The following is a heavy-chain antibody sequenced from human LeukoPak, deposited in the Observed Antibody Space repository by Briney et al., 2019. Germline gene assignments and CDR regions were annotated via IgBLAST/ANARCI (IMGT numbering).Heavy chain of an antibody. J-gene: IGHJ3*02. CDR2: IRSKAYGGTT. CDR1: GFTFGDYA. Sequence: GGSLRLSCTASGFTFGDYAMSWFRQAPGKGLEWVGFIRSKAYGGTTEYAASVKGRFTISRDDSKSIAYLQMNSLKTEDTAVYYCTSYRGYSYGRNAFDIWGQGTMVTVSS. V-gene: IGHV3-49*03. D-gene: IGHD5-18*01. CDR3: TSYRGYSYGRNAFDI.